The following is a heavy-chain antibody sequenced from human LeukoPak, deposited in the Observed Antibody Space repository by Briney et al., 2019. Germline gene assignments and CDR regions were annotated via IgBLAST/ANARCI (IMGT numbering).Heavy chain of an antibody. CDR3: ARGGAGGGYFPT. CDR1: GFSFSDST. J-gene: IGHJ1*01. V-gene: IGHV3-7*03. Sequence: GGSLRLSCAASGFSFSDSTMSWVRQAAGKGLEWVAKMKEDGSDENYVDSVKGRFTISRDNARNPLHLQMKSLRAEDTAVYFCARGGAGGGYFPTWGQGILVIVSS. CDR2: MKEDGSDE. D-gene: IGHD3-16*01.